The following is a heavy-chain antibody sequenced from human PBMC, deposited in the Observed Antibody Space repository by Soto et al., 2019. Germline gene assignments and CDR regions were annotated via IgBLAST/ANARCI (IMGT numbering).Heavy chain of an antibody. CDR2: INSDGSST. Sequence: EVQLVESGGGLVQPGGSLRLSCAASGFTFSSYWMHWVRQAPGKGLVWVSRINSDGSSTSYADSVKGRFTISRDNAKNTLYLKMNSLRAEDTAVYYCALSGYYYDSSGYGMDVWGQGTTVNVSS. CDR1: GFTFSSYW. D-gene: IGHD3-22*01. V-gene: IGHV3-74*01. J-gene: IGHJ6*02. CDR3: ALSGYYYDSSGYGMDV.